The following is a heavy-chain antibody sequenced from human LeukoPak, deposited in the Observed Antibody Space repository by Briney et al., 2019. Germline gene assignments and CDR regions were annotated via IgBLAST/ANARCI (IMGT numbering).Heavy chain of an antibody. CDR3: AGLYYYGSGSPSN. Sequence: ASVKVSCKVSGYTLTELSMHWVRQAPGKGLEWMGGFDPEDGETIYAQKFQGRVTITADKSTSTAYMELSSLRSEDTAVYYCAGLYYYGSGSPSNWGQGTLVTVSS. CDR1: GYTLTELS. J-gene: IGHJ4*02. V-gene: IGHV1-24*01. CDR2: FDPEDGET. D-gene: IGHD3-10*01.